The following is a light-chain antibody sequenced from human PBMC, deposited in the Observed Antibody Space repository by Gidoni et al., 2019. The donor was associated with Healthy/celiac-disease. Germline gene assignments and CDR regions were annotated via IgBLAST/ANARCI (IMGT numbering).Light chain of an antibody. Sequence: DIQMPQSPSTLSASVGDRVTITCRASQSISSWLAWYQQKPGKAPKRLIYKASRLESGVPSRFSGSGSGTEFTLTSSSLQPDDFANYYCQQSSPEWTFXXXTKVEIK. CDR2: KAS. CDR1: QSISSW. J-gene: IGKJ1*01. CDR3: QQSSPEWT. V-gene: IGKV1-5*03.